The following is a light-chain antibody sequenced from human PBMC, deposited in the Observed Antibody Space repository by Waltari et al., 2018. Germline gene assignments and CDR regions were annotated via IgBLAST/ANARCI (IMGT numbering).Light chain of an antibody. V-gene: IGKV2-30*02. CDR3: MQGTHWPPT. CDR2: KVS. J-gene: IGKJ1*01. Sequence: DVVMTQSQLSLPVTLGQPASISCRSSQSLVHSDGNTYLNWFQQRPGQSPRRLSYKVSNRDSGVPGRFSGSGSGTDFTLKISRVEAEYVGVYYCMQGTHWPPTFGQGTKVEIK. CDR1: QSLVHSDGNTY.